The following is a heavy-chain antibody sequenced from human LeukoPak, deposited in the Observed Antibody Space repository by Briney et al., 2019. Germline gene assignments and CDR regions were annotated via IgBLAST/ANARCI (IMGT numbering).Heavy chain of an antibody. CDR1: GYTFTGYY. CDR2: INPNSGGT. CDR3: ARVLAHYCYGMDV. J-gene: IGHJ6*02. V-gene: IGHV1-2*02. D-gene: IGHD3-3*02. Sequence: ASVKVSCKASGYTFTGYYMHWVRQAPGQGLEWMGWINPNSGGTNYAQKFQGRVTMTRDTSISTAYMELSRLRSDDTAVYYCARVLAHYCYGMDVWGQGTTVTVSS.